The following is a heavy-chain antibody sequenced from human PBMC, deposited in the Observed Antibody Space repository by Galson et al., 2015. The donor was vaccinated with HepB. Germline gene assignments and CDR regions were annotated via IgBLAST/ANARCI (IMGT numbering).Heavy chain of an antibody. D-gene: IGHD2-15*01. Sequence: SVKVSCKASGGTFSSYAISWVRQAPGQGLEWMGGIIPIFGTANYAQKFQGRVTITADESTSTAYMELSSLRSEDTAVYYCARSDIVVVIAADYYYYYGMDVWGQGTTVTVSS. CDR2: IIPIFGTA. CDR3: ARSDIVVVIAADYYYYYGMDV. V-gene: IGHV1-69*13. J-gene: IGHJ6*02. CDR1: GGTFSSYA.